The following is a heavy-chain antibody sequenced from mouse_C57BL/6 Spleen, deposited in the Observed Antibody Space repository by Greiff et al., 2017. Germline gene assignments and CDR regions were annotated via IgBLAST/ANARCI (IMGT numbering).Heavy chain of an antibody. CDR3: ARSGIYYYGSSYGAGAMDY. CDR1: GYTFTDYY. Sequence: QVQLQQSGAELVKPGASVKISCKASGYTFTDYYINWVKQRPGQGLEWIGKIGPGSGSTYYNEKFKGKATLTADKSSSTAYMQLSSLTSGDSAVYVCARSGIYYYGSSYGAGAMDYWGQGTSVTVSS. J-gene: IGHJ4*01. CDR2: IGPGSGST. V-gene: IGHV1-77*01. D-gene: IGHD1-1*01.